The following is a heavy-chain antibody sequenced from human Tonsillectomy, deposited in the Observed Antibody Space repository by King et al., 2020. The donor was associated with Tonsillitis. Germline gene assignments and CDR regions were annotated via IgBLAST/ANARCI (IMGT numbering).Heavy chain of an antibody. J-gene: IGHJ3*02. V-gene: IGHV3-21*01. Sequence: EVQLVESGGGLVKPGGSLRLSCAASGFTFSSYSMNWVRQAPGKGLEWVSSISTSSSYIYYADSVKGRFTISRDNAKNSLYLQMHSLRAEDTSVYYCATTDTYFYDSTGYYSLSGFDIWGQGTVVTVSS. CDR3: ATTDTYFYDSTGYYSLSGFDI. CDR1: GFTFSSYS. CDR2: ISTSSSYI. D-gene: IGHD3-22*01.